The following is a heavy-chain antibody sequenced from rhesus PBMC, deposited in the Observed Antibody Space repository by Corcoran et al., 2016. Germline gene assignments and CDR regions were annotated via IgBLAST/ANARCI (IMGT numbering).Heavy chain of an antibody. CDR3: AKRGLYYSNTYYFDY. J-gene: IGHJ4*01. D-gene: IGHD2-15*01. CDR1: GGSISSSYYY. V-gene: IGHV4-122*02. Sequence: QVQLQESGPGLVKASETLSLTCAVSGGSISSSYYYWSWIRPAPGKALEWIGYISYGGSTRYNPSLKIRVTISRDTSRNHFSLNLNSVTAADTAVYYCAKRGLYYSNTYYFDYWGQGVLVTVSS. CDR2: ISYGGST.